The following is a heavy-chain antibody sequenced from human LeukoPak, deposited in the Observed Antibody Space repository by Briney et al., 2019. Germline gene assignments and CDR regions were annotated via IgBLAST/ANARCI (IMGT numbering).Heavy chain of an antibody. J-gene: IGHJ4*02. Sequence: GGSLRLSCAASGFTFSSHAMSWVRQAPGKGLEWVSGVSGRGDNTYYADSVKGRFTISRDNSKNTLYMQMNSLRAEDTAVYYCAKDGKKVGYTYDFDYWGQGTLVTVSS. V-gene: IGHV3-23*01. CDR3: AKDGKKVGYTYDFDY. D-gene: IGHD1-26*01. CDR1: GFTFSSHA. CDR2: VSGRGDNT.